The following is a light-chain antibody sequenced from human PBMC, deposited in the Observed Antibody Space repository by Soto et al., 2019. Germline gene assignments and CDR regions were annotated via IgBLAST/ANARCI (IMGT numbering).Light chain of an antibody. CDR3: QQSYSTPRT. CDR1: RSISSY. CDR2: AAS. Sequence: DIQMTQSPSSLSASVGDRVTIPCRASRSISSYLNWYQQKPGKAPKLLIYAASSLQSGVPSRFSGSGSGTDFTLTISSLQPEDFATYYCQQSYSTPRTFGGGTKVDIK. J-gene: IGKJ4*01. V-gene: IGKV1-39*01.